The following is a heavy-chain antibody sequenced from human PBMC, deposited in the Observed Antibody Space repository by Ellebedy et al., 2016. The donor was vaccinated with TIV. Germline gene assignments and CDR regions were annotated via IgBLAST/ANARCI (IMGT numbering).Heavy chain of an antibody. V-gene: IGHV3-48*04. CDR2: ISSTSSTI. Sequence: GESLKISCAASGFTFSTYTMNWVRQAPGKGLEWVSYISSTSSTIYYADSVRGRFAISRANAKNSLYLQMNSLRAEDTALYYCARGVDTALVEHFQHWGQGTLVTVSS. J-gene: IGHJ1*01. CDR3: ARGVDTALVEHFQH. D-gene: IGHD5-18*01. CDR1: GFTFSTYT.